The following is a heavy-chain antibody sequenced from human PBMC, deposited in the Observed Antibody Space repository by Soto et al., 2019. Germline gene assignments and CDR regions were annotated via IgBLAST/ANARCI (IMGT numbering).Heavy chain of an antibody. Sequence: EVQLVESGGGLVKPGGSLRLSCAAYGFTFSTYSMKWVRQAPGKGLEWVSSISSSSSYIYYADSVKGRFTISRDNAKNSLYRQMNSLRAEDTAVYYCARPDRDWYFDLWGRGTLVTVSS. CDR3: ARPDRDWYFDL. CDR2: ISSSSSYI. V-gene: IGHV3-21*01. J-gene: IGHJ2*01. CDR1: GFTFSTYS.